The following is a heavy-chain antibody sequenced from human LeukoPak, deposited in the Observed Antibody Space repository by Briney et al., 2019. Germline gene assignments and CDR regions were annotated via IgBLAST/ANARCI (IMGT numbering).Heavy chain of an antibody. CDR2: MNPSSGNT. D-gene: IGHD1-14*01. CDR1: GYTFTSYD. V-gene: IGHV1-8*01. J-gene: IGHJ6*02. CDR3: ASGYYGTNYYYYYGMDV. Sequence: ASVKVSCKASGYTFTSYDINWVRQATGQGLEWMGWMNPSSGNTGYAQKFQGRVTMTRSTSISTAYMELSSLRSEDTAVYYCASGYYGTNYYYYYGMDVWGQGTTVTVSS.